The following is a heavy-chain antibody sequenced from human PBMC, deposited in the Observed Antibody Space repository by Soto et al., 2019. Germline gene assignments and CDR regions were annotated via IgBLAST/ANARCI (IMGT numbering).Heavy chain of an antibody. CDR3: ARDRTVTHYFDD. D-gene: IGHD4-17*01. Sequence: GGSLRLYCAASGFTFSSYSMNWVRQAPGKGLEWVSSISSSSSYIYYADSVKGRFTISRDNAKNSLYLQMNSLRAEATAVYYCARDRTVTHYFDDWGEGTLVTVSS. V-gene: IGHV3-21*01. CDR2: ISSSSSYI. CDR1: GFTFSSYS. J-gene: IGHJ4*02.